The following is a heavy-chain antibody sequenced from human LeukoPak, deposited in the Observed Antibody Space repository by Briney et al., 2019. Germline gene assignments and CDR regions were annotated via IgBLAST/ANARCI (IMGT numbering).Heavy chain of an antibody. CDR3: AKGEWEIGEAFDI. J-gene: IGHJ3*02. CDR2: IWYDGSNK. CDR1: GFTFSSYG. V-gene: IGHV3-33*06. D-gene: IGHD1-26*01. Sequence: GGSLRLSCAASGFTFSSYGMHWVRQAPGKGREWVAVIWYDGSNKYYADSVKGLFTISRDNSKNTLYLQMKSLRAEDTAVYYFAKGEWEIGEAFDIWGQGTMVTVSS.